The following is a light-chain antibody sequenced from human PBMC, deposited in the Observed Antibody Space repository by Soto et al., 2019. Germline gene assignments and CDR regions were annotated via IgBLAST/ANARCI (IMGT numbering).Light chain of an antibody. CDR3: QQFFSAVLT. Sequence: DIQLTQTPSSLSASLGDRITITCRTSETINTFLNWYQVQPGKAPRLLVHGASQLQVGVPVRFSGSGSGTLFSLTIDNLQREDLASYFCQQFFSAVLTFGGGTRVDI. V-gene: IGKV1-39*01. CDR2: GAS. J-gene: IGKJ4*02. CDR1: ETINTF.